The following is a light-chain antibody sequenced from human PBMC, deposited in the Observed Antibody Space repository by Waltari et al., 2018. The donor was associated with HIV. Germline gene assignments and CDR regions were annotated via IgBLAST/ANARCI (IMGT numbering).Light chain of an antibody. Sequence: QSALTQPASVSGAPGQPITISCTGTSRDVGGYRYVSWYQQHPGKAPKLMIFDVSNRTSGGCNRFSGSKSGNTASLTISGLQAEDEAHYVCSSYSSSTALVVFGGGTKVTVL. CDR3: SSYSSSTALVV. CDR2: DVS. V-gene: IGLV2-14*03. J-gene: IGLJ2*01. CDR1: SRDVGGYRY.